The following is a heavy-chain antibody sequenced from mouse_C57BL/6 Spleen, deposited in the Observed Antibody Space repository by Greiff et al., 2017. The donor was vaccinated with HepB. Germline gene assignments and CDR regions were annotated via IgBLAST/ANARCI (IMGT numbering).Heavy chain of an antibody. CDR2: IDPSDSYT. D-gene: IGHD1-1*01. V-gene: IGHV1-59*01. J-gene: IGHJ4*01. CDR3: ARSTVVGYAMDY. Sequence: QVQLQQPGAELVRPGTSVKLSCKASGYTFTSYWMHWVKQRPGQGLEWIGVIDPSDSYTNYNQKFKGKATLTVDTSSSTAYMQLSSLTSEDSAVYYGARSTVVGYAMDYWGQGTSVTVSS. CDR1: GYTFTSYW.